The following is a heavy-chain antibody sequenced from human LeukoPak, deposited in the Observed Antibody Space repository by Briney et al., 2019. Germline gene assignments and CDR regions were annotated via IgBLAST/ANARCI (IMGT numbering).Heavy chain of an antibody. J-gene: IGHJ4*02. Sequence: SETLSLTCTVSGYSISTGYFWGWIRQPPGKGLEWIGSIYRGETAYYNPSLKSRVTISLDTSRNQFSLKLSSVTAADTATYYCARLAWFDSTGYYYYFDYWGQGTLVTVSS. CDR1: GYSISTGYF. CDR3: ARLAWFDSTGYYYYFDY. CDR2: IYRGETA. D-gene: IGHD3-22*01. V-gene: IGHV4-38-2*02.